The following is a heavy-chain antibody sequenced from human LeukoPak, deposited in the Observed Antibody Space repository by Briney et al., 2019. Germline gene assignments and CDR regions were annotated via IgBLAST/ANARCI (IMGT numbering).Heavy chain of an antibody. D-gene: IGHD1-26*01. CDR3: AKMGSANFDY. V-gene: IGHV4-39*01. CDR2: IYYSGTT. Sequence: ASETLSLTCTVSGGSISSSSYYWGWIRQPPGKGLEWIGSIYYSGTTYYNPSLKSRVTISVDTSKNQFSLKLTSVTAADTAVYYCAKMGSANFDYWGQGTLVTVSS. J-gene: IGHJ4*02. CDR1: GGSISSSSYY.